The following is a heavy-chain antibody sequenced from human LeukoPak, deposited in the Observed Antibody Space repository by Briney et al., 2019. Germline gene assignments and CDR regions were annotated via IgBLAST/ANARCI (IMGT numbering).Heavy chain of an antibody. CDR2: IYHSGIT. V-gene: IGHV4-30-2*01. CDR3: ARGRLGLDYFDY. D-gene: IGHD6-19*01. J-gene: IGHJ4*02. CDR1: GGSISSGGYS. Sequence: SDTLSPTCAFSGGSISSGGYSWSWIRQPPGKGLEWIGYIYHSGITYYNPSLKSRVTISVDRSKNQFSLKLSSVTAADTAVYYCARGRLGLDYFDYWGQGTLVTVSS.